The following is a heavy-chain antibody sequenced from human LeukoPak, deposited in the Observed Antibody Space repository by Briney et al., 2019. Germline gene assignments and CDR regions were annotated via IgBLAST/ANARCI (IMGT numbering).Heavy chain of an antibody. CDR3: ARVKGGQQLANNDY. CDR1: GFTFSSYS. D-gene: IGHD6-13*01. V-gene: IGHV3-21*01. J-gene: IGHJ4*02. CDR2: ISSSSSYI. Sequence: GGSLRLSCAASGFTFSSYSMNWVRQAPGKGLEWVSSISSSSSYIYYANSVKGRFTISRDNAKNSLYLQMNSLRAEDTAVYYCARVKGGQQLANNDYWGQGTLVTVSS.